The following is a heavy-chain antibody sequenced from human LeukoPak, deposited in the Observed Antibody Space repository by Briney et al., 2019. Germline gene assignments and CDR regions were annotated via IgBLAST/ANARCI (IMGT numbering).Heavy chain of an antibody. D-gene: IGHD1-26*01. Sequence: SETLSLTCTVSGGSIRSYHWSWIRQPPGKGLEWIGYIFYSGSTNYNPSLKSRVTISVDTSKNQFSLKLSSVTAADTAVYYCARDVRGWEWELLRYYYYYMDVWGKGTTVTVSS. CDR3: ARDVRGWEWELLRYYYYYMDV. CDR2: IFYSGST. CDR1: GGSIRSYH. V-gene: IGHV4-59*12. J-gene: IGHJ6*03.